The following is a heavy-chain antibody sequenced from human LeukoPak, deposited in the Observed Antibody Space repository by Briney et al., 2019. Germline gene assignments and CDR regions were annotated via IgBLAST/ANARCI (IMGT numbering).Heavy chain of an antibody. CDR2: ISGSGRGGNT. Sequence: PGGSLRLSCAASGFTFSSYAMSWVRQAPGKGLEWVSNISGSGRGGNTYYADSVKGRFTISRDNSKNTLYLQMSSLRAEDTAVYYCAKSWPRSGVFDYWGQGTLVTVSS. D-gene: IGHD6-13*01. V-gene: IGHV3-23*01. CDR3: AKSWPRSGVFDY. CDR1: GFTFSSYA. J-gene: IGHJ4*02.